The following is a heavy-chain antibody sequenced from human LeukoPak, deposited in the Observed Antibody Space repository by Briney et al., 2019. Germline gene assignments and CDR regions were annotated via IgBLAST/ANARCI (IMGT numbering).Heavy chain of an antibody. Sequence: ASVKVSCKASGGTFSSYTISWVRQAHGQGLEWMGRINPNSGGTNYAQKFQGRVTMTRDTSISTAYMELSRLRSDATAVYYCARAARYIQLQSDCSGGSCYYGYWGQGTLVTVSS. V-gene: IGHV1-2*06. CDR1: GGTFSSYT. CDR2: INPNSGGT. J-gene: IGHJ4*02. D-gene: IGHD2-15*01. CDR3: ARAARYIQLQSDCSGGSCYYGY.